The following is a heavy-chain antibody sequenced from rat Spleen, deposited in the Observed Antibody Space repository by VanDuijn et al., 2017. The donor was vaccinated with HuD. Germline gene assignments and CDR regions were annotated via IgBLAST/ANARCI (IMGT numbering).Heavy chain of an antibody. Sequence: QVQLKESGPGLVQPSQTLSLTCTVAGFSLTSYHISWVRQPPGKGLEWIAAISTGGSTYYNSGLKSRLSISRDTSKSQVFLKMNSLQTEDTAFYFCTRGSPGLLGFAYWGQGTLVTVSS. CDR1: GFSLTSYH. CDR2: ISTGGST. CDR3: TRGSPGLLGFAY. J-gene: IGHJ3*01. D-gene: IGHD4-4*01. V-gene: IGHV2-6*01.